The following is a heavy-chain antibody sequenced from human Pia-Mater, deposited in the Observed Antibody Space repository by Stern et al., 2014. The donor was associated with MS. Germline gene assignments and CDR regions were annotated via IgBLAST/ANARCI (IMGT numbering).Heavy chain of an antibody. Sequence: VQLVQSGAEMRKPGASVKVSCKASGYTFTGHYVHWVRQAPGQGLEWMGRIGPTSGATNFAQKFQGRVTLTRDTSISTAYMELSSLTSDDTAVYYCARQYSSYPDYWGQGTLVTVSS. CDR1: GYTFTGHY. CDR2: IGPTSGAT. J-gene: IGHJ4*02. V-gene: IGHV1-2*06. CDR3: ARQYSSYPDY. D-gene: IGHD4-11*01.